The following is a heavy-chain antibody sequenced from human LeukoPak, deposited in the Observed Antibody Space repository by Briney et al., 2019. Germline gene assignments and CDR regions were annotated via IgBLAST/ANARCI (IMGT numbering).Heavy chain of an antibody. D-gene: IGHD6-19*01. Sequence: ASVKVSCKASGYTFTGYYLHWVRQAPGQGLEWMGWINPNSGYTAYAQKFQGRVTMTRDTSISTAYKELSRLTSDDTAVFYCARDSALAGTLPAGYWGQGTLVTVSS. J-gene: IGHJ4*02. V-gene: IGHV1-2*02. CDR2: INPNSGYT. CDR3: ARDSALAGTLPAGY. CDR1: GYTFTGYY.